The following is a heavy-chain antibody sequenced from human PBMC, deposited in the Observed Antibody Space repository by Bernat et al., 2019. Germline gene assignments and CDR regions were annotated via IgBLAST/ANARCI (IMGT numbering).Heavy chain of an antibody. D-gene: IGHD4-17*01. J-gene: IGHJ4*02. V-gene: IGHV3-15*01. CDR1: GFTFSNAW. CDR2: IKSKTDGGTT. CDR3: TTPTHDYEDAGY. Sequence: EVQLVESGGGLVKPGGSLRLSCAAPGFTFSNAWMSWVRQAPGKGLEWVGRIKSKTDGGTTDYAAPVKGRFTISRDDSKNTQYLQMNSLKTEDTAVYYCTTPTHDYEDAGYWGQGTLVTVSS.